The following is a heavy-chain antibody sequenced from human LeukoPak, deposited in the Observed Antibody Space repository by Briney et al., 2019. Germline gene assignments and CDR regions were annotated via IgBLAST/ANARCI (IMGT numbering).Heavy chain of an antibody. J-gene: IGHJ4*02. Sequence: GGSLRLSSAASGFTFSSYAMSWVRQAPGKGLEWVSAISGSGGSTYYADSVKGRFTTSRDNSKNTLYLQMNSLRAEDTAVYYCAKRESDSSGYYAGPFDYWGQGTLVTVSS. CDR2: ISGSGGST. CDR3: AKRESDSSGYYAGPFDY. V-gene: IGHV3-23*01. D-gene: IGHD3-22*01. CDR1: GFTFSSYA.